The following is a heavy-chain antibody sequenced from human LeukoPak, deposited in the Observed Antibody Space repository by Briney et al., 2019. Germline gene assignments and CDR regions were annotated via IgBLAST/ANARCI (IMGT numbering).Heavy chain of an antibody. CDR2: IKPDGSEK. V-gene: IGHV3-7*03. CDR3: ARGHWFDR. J-gene: IGHJ5*02. Sequence: PGGSLRLSCVASGFTFSTYWMSWVRQAPGKGLEWVAYIKPDGSEKSYVDSVKGRFTISRDNAKNSLYLQMNSLRAEDTAVYSCARGHWFDRWGQGTLVAVSS. CDR1: GFTFSTYW.